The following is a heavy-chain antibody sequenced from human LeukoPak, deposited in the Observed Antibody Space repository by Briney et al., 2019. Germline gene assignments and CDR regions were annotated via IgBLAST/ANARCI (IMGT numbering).Heavy chain of an antibody. Sequence: LGGSLRLSCAASDFPFIGYTMHWVRQAPGKGLEWVAGIPYDGSQNSYADSVKGRFSISRDNSKNTLYLQMNSLRAEDTAVYYCAKSGLNRFDYWGQGTLVTVSS. J-gene: IGHJ4*02. V-gene: IGHV3-30*04. D-gene: IGHD2-15*01. CDR3: AKSGLNRFDY. CDR2: IPYDGSQN. CDR1: DFPFIGYT.